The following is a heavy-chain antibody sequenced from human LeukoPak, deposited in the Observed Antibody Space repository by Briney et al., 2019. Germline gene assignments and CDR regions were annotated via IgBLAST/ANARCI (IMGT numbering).Heavy chain of an antibody. J-gene: IGHJ3*01. CDR2: IYPGDSDT. V-gene: IGHV5-51*01. D-gene: IGHD5-24*01. CDR1: GYSFTGYR. Sequence: GESLNISCKGSGYSFTGYRIGWVRQMPGKGLEWMGIIYPGDSDTIYSPSFQGHVTISADKSSSTAYLEWSSLKASDTAMYYCARDRDGYNLDFWGQGTMVTVSS. CDR3: ARDRDGYNLDF.